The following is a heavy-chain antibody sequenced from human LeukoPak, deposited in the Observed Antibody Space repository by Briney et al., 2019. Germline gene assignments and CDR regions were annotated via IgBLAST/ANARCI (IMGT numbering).Heavy chain of an antibody. D-gene: IGHD6-13*01. CDR1: GGSISTYY. J-gene: IGHJ4*02. Sequence: SETLSLTCTVSGGSISTYYWNWIRQPPGKGREWIGYISNSGITTYNPSLKSRVTISVDSSKSQFSLKLNSVTTADTAVYYCARSGGYSSSWSLWGQGTLVTVSS. CDR2: ISNSGIT. CDR3: ARSGGYSSSWSL. V-gene: IGHV4-59*01.